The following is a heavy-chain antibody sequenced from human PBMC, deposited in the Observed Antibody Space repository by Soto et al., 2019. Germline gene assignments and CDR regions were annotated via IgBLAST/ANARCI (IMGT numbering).Heavy chain of an antibody. CDR1: GFTFSSYA. V-gene: IGHV3-30-3*01. CDR2: ISYDGSNK. Sequence: QVQLVESGGGVVQPGRSLRLSCAASGFTFSSYAMHWVRQAPGKGLEWVAVISYDGSNKYYADSVKGRFTISRDNSKNTLYLQMNSLRAEDTAVYYCARTGGWEPNWFDPWGQGTLVTVSS. D-gene: IGHD1-26*01. CDR3: ARTGGWEPNWFDP. J-gene: IGHJ5*02.